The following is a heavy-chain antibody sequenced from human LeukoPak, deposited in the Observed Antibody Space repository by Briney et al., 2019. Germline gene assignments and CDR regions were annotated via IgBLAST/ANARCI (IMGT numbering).Heavy chain of an antibody. J-gene: IGHJ4*02. D-gene: IGHD5-24*01. CDR2: IIPILGIA. Sequence: GASVKVSCKASGGTFSSYAISWVRQAPGQGLEWMGRIIPILGIANYAQKFQGRVTITADKSTSTAYMELSSLRSEDTAVYYCAREDGYNLSCFDYWSQGTLVTVSS. CDR1: GGTFSSYA. V-gene: IGHV1-69*04. CDR3: AREDGYNLSCFDY.